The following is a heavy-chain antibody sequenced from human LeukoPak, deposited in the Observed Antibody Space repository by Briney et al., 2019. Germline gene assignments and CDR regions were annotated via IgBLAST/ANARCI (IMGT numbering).Heavy chain of an antibody. CDR2: IRHDGSKK. Sequence: GGSLRLSCAASGFTFTNYGMHWVRQAPGKGLEWVAFIRHDGSKKYYADSVKGRFTISRDTSKNTLYLQMSNLRVEDAAVYYCARVRYDSGWYDYWGQGALVTVSS. CDR3: ARVRYDSGWYDY. D-gene: IGHD6-19*01. J-gene: IGHJ4*02. V-gene: IGHV3-30*02. CDR1: GFTFTNYG.